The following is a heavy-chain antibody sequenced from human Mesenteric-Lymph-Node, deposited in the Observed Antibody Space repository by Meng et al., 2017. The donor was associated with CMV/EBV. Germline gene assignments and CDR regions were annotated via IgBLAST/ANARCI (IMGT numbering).Heavy chain of an antibody. CDR2: INHSGST. CDR3: ARGSSYDILTGYFDY. CDR1: GGSFSCYY. V-gene: IGHV4-34*01. D-gene: IGHD3-9*01. Sequence: VQLHRWEEGPLKPFESLSVTCSLYGGSFSCYYWHWIRQSTEKGLEWIGEINHSGSTTYNPSFTSRIIISVDTSTNQISLNMSSVTAADAAVYYCARGSSYDILTGYFDYWGQGALVTVSS. J-gene: IGHJ4*02.